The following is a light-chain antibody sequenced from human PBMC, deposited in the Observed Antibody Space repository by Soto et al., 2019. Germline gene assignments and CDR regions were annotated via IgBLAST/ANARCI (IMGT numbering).Light chain of an antibody. CDR1: QSVSSSY. J-gene: IGKJ1*01. V-gene: IGKV3-20*01. CDR3: QQYGESPVT. CDR2: GAS. Sequence: DIVLTQSPGTLSLPPGERATLSCRASQSVSSSYLAWYQQKPGQAPRLLIYGASSRATGIPDRFSGSGSGTDFTLTIIRLEPEDSAVYYCQQYGESPVTFGQGTKVEIK.